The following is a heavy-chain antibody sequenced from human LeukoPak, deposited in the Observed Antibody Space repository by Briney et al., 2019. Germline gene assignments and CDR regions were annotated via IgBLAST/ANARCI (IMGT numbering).Heavy chain of an antibody. CDR3: AKVPYRYCSSTSCYTGLDY. V-gene: IGHV3-30*02. J-gene: IGHJ4*02. CDR1: GFTFSSYG. D-gene: IGHD2-2*02. Sequence: GGSLRLSCAASGFTFSSYGVHWVRQAPGKGLGWVAFIRYDGSNKYYADSVQGRFTISRDNSKNTLYLQMNSLRAEDTAVYYCAKVPYRYCSSTSCYTGLDYWGQGTLVAVSS. CDR2: IRYDGSNK.